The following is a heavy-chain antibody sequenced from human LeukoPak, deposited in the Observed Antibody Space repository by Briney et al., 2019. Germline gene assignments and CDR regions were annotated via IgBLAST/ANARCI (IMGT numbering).Heavy chain of an antibody. Sequence: GASVKVSCKASGYTFTSYGISWVRQAPGQGLEWMGWISVYNGNTKYAQNLQDRVTLTTDTSTSTAYMELRSLTSDDTAVYYCARGGVTVVTMYYFDYWGQGTLVTVSS. CDR1: GYTFTSYG. CDR2: ISVYNGNT. V-gene: IGHV1-18*01. D-gene: IGHD2-21*02. J-gene: IGHJ4*02. CDR3: ARGGVTVVTMYYFDY.